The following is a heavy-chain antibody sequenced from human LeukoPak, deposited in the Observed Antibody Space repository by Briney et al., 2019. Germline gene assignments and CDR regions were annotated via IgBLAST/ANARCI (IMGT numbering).Heavy chain of an antibody. CDR3: ARDPGGYYFDY. D-gene: IGHD3-10*01. J-gene: IGHJ4*02. CDR2: IYFSGNT. CDR1: GGSISSGDYY. Sequence: SQNLSLNCTVSGGSISSGDYYWRWIRQPPGKSLEWIGYIYFSGNTYYNPSLKSRVTISVDTSKNQFSLKLSSVTAADTAVYYCARDPGGYYFDYWGQGTLVTVSS. V-gene: IGHV4-30-4*01.